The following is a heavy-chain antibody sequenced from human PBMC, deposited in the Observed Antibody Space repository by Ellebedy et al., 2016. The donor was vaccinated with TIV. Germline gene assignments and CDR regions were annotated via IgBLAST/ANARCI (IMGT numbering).Heavy chain of an antibody. CDR1: GFSFSSYW. D-gene: IGHD5-12*01. J-gene: IGHJ4*02. CDR2: IDGNGSTT. CDR3: ARTRGYGLDY. Sequence: GESLKISXAASGFSFSSYWMFCVRQAPGKGLVWVSNIDGNGSTTGPEDSVRGRFTISRDNAKSIVYLQMNSVRAEDSTMYFCARTRGYGLDYWGQGTPVTVSS. V-gene: IGHV3-74*01.